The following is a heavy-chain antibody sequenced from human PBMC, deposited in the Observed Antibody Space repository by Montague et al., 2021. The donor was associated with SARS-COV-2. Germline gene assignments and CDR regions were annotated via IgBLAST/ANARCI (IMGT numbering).Heavy chain of an antibody. D-gene: IGHD3-22*01. CDR2: IFYSGSA. J-gene: IGHJ4*02. CDR3: ARVCDSSGHDY. CDR1: GGSISSDDYY. V-gene: IGHV4-30-4*01. Sequence: TLSLTCTVSGGSISSDDYYWSWIRQPPGKGLEWIGYIFYSGSAYYSPSLESRSTISIDTSKNQFSLRLTSVTAADTAVYYCARVCDSSGHDYWGQGTLVTVSS.